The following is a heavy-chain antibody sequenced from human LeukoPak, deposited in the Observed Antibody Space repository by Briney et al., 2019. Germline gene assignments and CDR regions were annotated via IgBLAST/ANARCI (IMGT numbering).Heavy chain of an antibody. V-gene: IGHV3-53*01. CDR2: IYSGTT. J-gene: IGHJ4*02. CDR1: GFTVSSNS. CDR3: ARRAGAYTHPYDY. D-gene: IGHD3-16*01. Sequence: GGSLRLSCTVSGFTVSSNSMSWVRQAPGKGLEWVSFIYSGTTHYSDSVKGRFTISIDNSKNTLYLQVNSLRAEDTAVYYCARRAGAYTHPYDYWGQGTLVTVSS.